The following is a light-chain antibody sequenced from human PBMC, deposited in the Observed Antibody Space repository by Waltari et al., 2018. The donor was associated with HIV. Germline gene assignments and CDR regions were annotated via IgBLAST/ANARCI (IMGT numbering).Light chain of an antibody. CDR3: QQYDNWPPLT. CDR2: GAS. Sequence: EIMMTKSPATLSVSPGERATLSCRASQSVSSNLAWYQQKPGQSPRLLIYGASTRATGIPARFSGSGSGTEFTLTINSLQSEDFAVYYCQQYDNWPPLTFGGGTKVEIK. V-gene: IGKV3-15*01. J-gene: IGKJ4*01. CDR1: QSVSSN.